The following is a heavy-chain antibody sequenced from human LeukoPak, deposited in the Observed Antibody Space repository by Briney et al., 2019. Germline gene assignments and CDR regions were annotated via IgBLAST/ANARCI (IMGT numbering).Heavy chain of an antibody. CDR2: IIPIFGTA. D-gene: IGHD3-3*01. J-gene: IGHJ4*02. V-gene: IGHV1-69*05. CDR1: GGTFSSYA. CDR3: ASPYYDFWSSYYY. Sequence: ASVKVSCKASGGTFSSYAISWVRQAPGQGLEWMGGIIPIFGTANYAQKFQGRVTITTDESTSTAYMELSSLRSEDTAVYYCASPYYDFWSSYYYWGQGTLVTVSS.